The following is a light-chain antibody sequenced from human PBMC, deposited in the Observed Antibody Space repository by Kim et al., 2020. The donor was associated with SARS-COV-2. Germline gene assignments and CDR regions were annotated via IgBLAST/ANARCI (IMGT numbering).Light chain of an antibody. J-gene: IGLJ2*01. CDR1: SLRKYY. CDR2: GKN. V-gene: IGLV3-19*01. CDR3: NSRDTSNFVI. Sequence: SSELTQDPAVSVALGQTVRITCQGDSLRKYYASWYQQKPGQAPVLLISGKNNRPSGIPDRFSGSSSGNTASLTIAGAQAEDEADYYCNSRDTSNFVIFAGGTQLTVL.